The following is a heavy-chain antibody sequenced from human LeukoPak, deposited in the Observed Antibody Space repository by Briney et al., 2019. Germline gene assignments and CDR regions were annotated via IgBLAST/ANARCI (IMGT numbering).Heavy chain of an antibody. Sequence: SETLSLTCAVSDGSISSYYWSWIRQPPGKGLEWIGHIYDSGSTNYNPSLKSRVTISVDTSKNQFSLKLSSVTAADTAVYYCARGHPPDYWGQGTLVTVSS. CDR1: DGSISSYY. CDR2: IYDSGST. V-gene: IGHV4-59*01. J-gene: IGHJ4*02. CDR3: ARGHPPDY.